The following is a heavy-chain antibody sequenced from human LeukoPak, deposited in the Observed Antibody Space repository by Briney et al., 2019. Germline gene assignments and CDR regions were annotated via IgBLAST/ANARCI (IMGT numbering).Heavy chain of an antibody. V-gene: IGHV4-38-2*02. CDR2: VYQSGAT. CDR3: SRGGIRGGVDNWFDP. Sequence: PAETLSLTCSVSGQSIRSGYYWSWIRHSPGKGLEWIGSVYQSGATDYNPSLKTRLTMLVGTSKNQFSLKMTSVTAADTAVYYCSRGGIRGGVDNWFDPWGQGTLVTVSS. D-gene: IGHD3-10*01. CDR1: GQSIRSGYY. J-gene: IGHJ5*02.